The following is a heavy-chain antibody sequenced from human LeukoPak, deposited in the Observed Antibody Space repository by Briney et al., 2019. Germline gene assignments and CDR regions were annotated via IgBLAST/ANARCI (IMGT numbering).Heavy chain of an antibody. J-gene: IGHJ4*02. V-gene: IGHV3-74*03. D-gene: IGHD4-17*01. CDR3: AYSDHFDT. CDR2: GDGDGSHS. Sequence: PGGSLRLCCAASGFTLGNYWMHWVRQAPGKGLVWVSRGDGDGSHSTYADSVKGRFTISRDNAKNTLYLQMNRLTGEDTAVYYCAYSDHFDTWGQGTLVTVSS. CDR1: GFTLGNYW.